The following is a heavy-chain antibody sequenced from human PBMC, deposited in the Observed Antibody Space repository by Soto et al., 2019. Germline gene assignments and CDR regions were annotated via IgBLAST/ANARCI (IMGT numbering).Heavy chain of an antibody. CDR3: AKEVGRVVVAATYNWFDP. D-gene: IGHD2-15*01. CDR2: ISGSGGST. Sequence: GGSLRLSCAASGFTFSSYAMSWVRQAPGKGLEWVSAISGSGGSTYYADSVKGRFTISRDNSKNTLYLQMNSLRAEDTAVYYCAKEVGRVVVAATYNWFDPRGQRTLVTFSS. J-gene: IGHJ5*02. V-gene: IGHV3-23*01. CDR1: GFTFSSYA.